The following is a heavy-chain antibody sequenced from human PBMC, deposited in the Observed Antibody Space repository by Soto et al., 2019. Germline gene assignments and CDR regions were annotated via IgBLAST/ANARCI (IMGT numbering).Heavy chain of an antibody. CDR1: GFTFSSYG. CDR2: ISYDGSNK. J-gene: IGHJ6*02. Sequence: HPGGSLSLSCAASGFTFSSYGMHWVRQAPGKGLEWVAVISYDGSNKYYADSVKGRFTISRDNSKNTLYLQMNSLRAEDTAVYYCAKEDTAMYYYYYGMDVWGQGTTVTVSS. V-gene: IGHV3-30*18. CDR3: AKEDTAMYYYYYGMDV. D-gene: IGHD5-18*01.